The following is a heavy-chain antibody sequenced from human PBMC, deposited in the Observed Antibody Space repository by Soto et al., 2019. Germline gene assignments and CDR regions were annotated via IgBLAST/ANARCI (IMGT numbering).Heavy chain of an antibody. CDR3: ARASSPRDPWLDY. Sequence: GGSLRLSCGASGFTFSDDYMSWIRQAPGKGLEWVSYISSSGGTIYYADSVKGRFTISRDNAKNSLFLQMNSLRADDTAVYYCARASSPRDPWLDYWGQGTLVTVSS. J-gene: IGHJ4*02. D-gene: IGHD5-18*01. CDR1: GFTFSDDY. CDR2: ISSSGGTI. V-gene: IGHV3-11*01.